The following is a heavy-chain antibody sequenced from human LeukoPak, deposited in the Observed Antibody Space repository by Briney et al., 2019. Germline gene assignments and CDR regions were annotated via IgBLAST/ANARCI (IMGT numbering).Heavy chain of an antibody. CDR1: GFTFANSA. J-gene: IGHJ4*02. V-gene: IGHV3-23*01. Sequence: PGGSLRLSCAASGFTFANSAMSWVRQAPGKGLEWVSAIGGGVTYYADSVKGRFTISRDNSQNTLYLQMNGLRAEDTAVYYCARYQRHLDYWGQGTLVTVSS. CDR2: IGGGVT. CDR3: ARYQRHLDY. D-gene: IGHD2-2*01.